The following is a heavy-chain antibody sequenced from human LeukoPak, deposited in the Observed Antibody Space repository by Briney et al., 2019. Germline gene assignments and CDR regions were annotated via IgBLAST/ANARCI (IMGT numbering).Heavy chain of an antibody. CDR1: GYTFTGYY. CDR2: INPNSGGT. V-gene: IGHV1-2*02. CDR3: ARDYGSEGSYFDY. Sequence: ASVKVSCKAFGYTFTGYYMHWVRQAPGQGLEWMGWINPNSGGTNYAQKFQGRVTMTRDTSISTAYMELTRLRSDDTAFYYCARDYGSEGSYFDYWGQGTLVAVSS. D-gene: IGHD3-10*01. J-gene: IGHJ4*02.